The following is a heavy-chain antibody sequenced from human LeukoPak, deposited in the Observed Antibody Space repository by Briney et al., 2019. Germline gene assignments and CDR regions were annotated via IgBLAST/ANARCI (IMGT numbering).Heavy chain of an antibody. Sequence: ASVKVSCKASGYTFTGYYMHWVRQAPGQGLEWMGWINPNSGGTNYAQKFQGGVTMTRDTSISTAYMELSRLRSDDTAVYYCARVGGAYYDFWSGYSPYSFDPWGQGTLVTVSS. CDR2: INPNSGGT. J-gene: IGHJ5*02. CDR3: ARVGGAYYDFWSGYSPYSFDP. CDR1: GYTFTGYY. D-gene: IGHD3-3*01. V-gene: IGHV1-2*02.